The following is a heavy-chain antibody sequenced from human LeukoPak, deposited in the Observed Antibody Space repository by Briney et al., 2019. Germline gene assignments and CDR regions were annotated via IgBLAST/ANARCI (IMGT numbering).Heavy chain of an antibody. CDR3: AKDPDNYDSSGYQGDNWFDP. J-gene: IGHJ5*02. CDR2: ISYDGSNK. V-gene: IGHV3-30*18. Sequence: PGRSLRLSCAASGFTFSSYGMHWVRQAPGKGLEWVAVISYDGSNKYYADSVKGRFTISRDNSKNTLYLQMNSLRAEDTVVYYCAKDPDNYDSSGYQGDNWFDPWGQGTLVTVSS. D-gene: IGHD3-22*01. CDR1: GFTFSSYG.